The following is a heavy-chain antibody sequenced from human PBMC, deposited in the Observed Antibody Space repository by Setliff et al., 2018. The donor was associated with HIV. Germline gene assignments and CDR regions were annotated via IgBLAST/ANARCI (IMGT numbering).Heavy chain of an antibody. CDR1: GFTFSNYA. CDR3: AKDHATSSWFTALLDY. D-gene: IGHD6-13*01. CDR2: ISGSAGTT. J-gene: IGHJ4*02. Sequence: GESLKISCAASGFTFSNYAMSWVRQAPGKGLEWVSGISGSAGTTYYADSVKGRFTISRDNSKNTLYLQMNSLRAEDTAVHYCAKDHATSSWFTALLDYWGQGALVTVSS. V-gene: IGHV3-23*01.